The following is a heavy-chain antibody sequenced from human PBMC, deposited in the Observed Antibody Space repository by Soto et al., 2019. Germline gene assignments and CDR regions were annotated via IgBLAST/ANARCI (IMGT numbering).Heavy chain of an antibody. D-gene: IGHD1-26*01. CDR1: GGSFSGYY. CDR3: ARDSIVGATNPSFDY. CDR2: INHSGST. J-gene: IGHJ4*02. V-gene: IGHV4-34*01. Sequence: QVQLQQWGAGLLKPSETLSLTCAVYGGSFSGYYWSWIRQPPGKGLEWIGEINHSGSTNYNPSLKSRVTISVDTSKNQFSLKLSSVTAADTAVYYCARDSIVGATNPSFDYWGQGTLVTVSS.